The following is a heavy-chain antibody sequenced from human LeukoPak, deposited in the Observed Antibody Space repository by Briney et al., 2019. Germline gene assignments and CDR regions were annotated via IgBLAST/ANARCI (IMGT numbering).Heavy chain of an antibody. V-gene: IGHV6-1*01. J-gene: IGHJ3*02. CDR2: TYYRSKWYY. Sequence: SQTLSLTCAISGDSVSSNNAAWHWIRPSPSRGLEWLGRTYYRSKWYYDYAVSLKSRVTINPDTSKNHFSLQLNSVAPEDTAVYFCAREDRLSFDIWGQGTTVTVSS. CDR1: GDSVSSNNAA. D-gene: IGHD5-12*01. CDR3: AREDRLSFDI.